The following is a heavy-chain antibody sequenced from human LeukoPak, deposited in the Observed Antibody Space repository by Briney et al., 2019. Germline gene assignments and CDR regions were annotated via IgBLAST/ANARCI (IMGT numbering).Heavy chain of an antibody. CDR2: IYTSGST. J-gene: IGHJ4*02. D-gene: IGHD6-13*01. V-gene: IGHV4-4*07. CDR1: GGSISSYY. Sequence: SETLSLTCTVSGGSISSYYWSWIRQPAGKGLEWIGRIYTSGSTNYNPSLKSRVTMSVDTSKNQFSLKLSSVTAADTAVYYCARGGPYSSSWYWDQWGQGTLVTVSS. CDR3: ARGGPYSSSWYWDQ.